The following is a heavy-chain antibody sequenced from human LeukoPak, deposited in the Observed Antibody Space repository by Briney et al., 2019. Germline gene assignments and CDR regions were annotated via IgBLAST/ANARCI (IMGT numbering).Heavy chain of an antibody. CDR2: IYKSEST. J-gene: IGHJ4*02. CDR1: GGSISSGGYS. Sequence: SQTLSLTCAVSGGSISSGGYSWPWIGQSPGKGLEWIAYIYKSESTYYNPTKKSRVTISGDRSKNQFSLELNSVTAADTAVYYCARVTIGHYYDSSGYIDYWGQGTLVTVSS. V-gene: IGHV4-30-2*06. D-gene: IGHD3-22*01. CDR3: ARVTIGHYYDSSGYIDY.